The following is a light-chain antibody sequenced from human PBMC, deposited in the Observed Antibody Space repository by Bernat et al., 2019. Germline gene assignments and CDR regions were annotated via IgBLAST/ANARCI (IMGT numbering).Light chain of an antibody. CDR1: QSVNTY. CDR3: QQRTNWIT. V-gene: IGKV3-11*01. CDR2: DAS. Sequence: EIVLTQSPATLSLSPGDRATLSCRASQSVNTYLAWYQQKSGQAPRLLIYDASTRATGIPARFSGGGSGTDFTLTISSLEPEDFAVYYCQQRTNWITVGQGTRLEIK. J-gene: IGKJ5*01.